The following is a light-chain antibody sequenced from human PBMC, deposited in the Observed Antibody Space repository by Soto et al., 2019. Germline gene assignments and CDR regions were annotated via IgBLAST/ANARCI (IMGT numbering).Light chain of an antibody. V-gene: IGLV2-8*01. CDR3: ATWDGTLSVV. CDR2: EVS. Sequence: QSALTQPPSAAGSPGQSVTISCTGTSTDVGGYNYVSWYQQYPGKAPKLMIYEVSKRPSGVPDRFSGSKSGTSATLGISGLQPEDEADYYCATWDGTLSVVFGGGTKLTVL. J-gene: IGLJ2*01. CDR1: STDVGGYNY.